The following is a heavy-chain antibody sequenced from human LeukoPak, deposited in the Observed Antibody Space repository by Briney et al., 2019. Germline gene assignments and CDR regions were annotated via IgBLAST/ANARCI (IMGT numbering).Heavy chain of an antibody. CDR2: ISTSGST. CDR3: ARVSHYYDSSGYYYVRAFDI. V-gene: IGHV4-4*07. CDR1: GGSISSYY. Sequence: SETLSLTCTVPGGSISSYYWSWIRQPAGKGLEWIGRISTSGSTNYNPSLKSRVTMSVDTSNNQFSLKLSSVTAADTAVYYRARVSHYYDSSGYYYVRAFDIWGQGTMVTVSS. J-gene: IGHJ3*02. D-gene: IGHD3-22*01.